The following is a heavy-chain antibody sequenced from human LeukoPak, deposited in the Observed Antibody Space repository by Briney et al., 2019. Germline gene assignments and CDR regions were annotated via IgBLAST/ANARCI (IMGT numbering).Heavy chain of an antibody. CDR2: IGSNGGTT. D-gene: IGHD2-2*01. CDR1: GFTFSNYA. J-gene: IGHJ4*02. Sequence: GGSLRLSCSASGFTFSNYAMHWVRQAPEKGLEHVSAIGSNGGTTYYADYVKGRFTISRDNSKNTLYLQMSSLRAEDTAVYYCVKGFQGYCSSISCSGYWGQGTLVSVSS. V-gene: IGHV3-64D*06. CDR3: VKGFQGYCSSISCSGY.